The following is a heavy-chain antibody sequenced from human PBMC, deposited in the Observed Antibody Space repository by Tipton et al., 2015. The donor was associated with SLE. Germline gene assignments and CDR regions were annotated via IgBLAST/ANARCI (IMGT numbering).Heavy chain of an antibody. J-gene: IGHJ4*02. CDR2: IYYSGST. D-gene: IGHD5-12*01. V-gene: IGHV4-59*01. Sequence: TLSLTCTVSGGSISSYYWNWFRQPPGKGLEWIGYIYYSGSTNYNPSLKSRVTISVDTSKSQFSLRLSSVTAADTAMYYCARVVVATTKPLHFDYWGQGTLVTVSS. CDR3: ARVVVATTKPLHFDY. CDR1: GGSISSYY.